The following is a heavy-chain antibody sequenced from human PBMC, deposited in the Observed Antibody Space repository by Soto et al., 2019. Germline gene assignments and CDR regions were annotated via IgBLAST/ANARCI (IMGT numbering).Heavy chain of an antibody. Sequence: PGGSLRLAYAASGFTVSSNYMSWVRQAPGKGLEWVSVIYTGGRTSYADSVKGRFTISRDNSKNMVYLQMNSLRAEDTAVYYCARDLGRHSNKHWGQGTLVTV. CDR3: ARDLGRHSNKH. V-gene: IGHV3-53*01. CDR1: GFTVSSNY. CDR2: IYTGGRT. J-gene: IGHJ1*01. D-gene: IGHD4-4*01.